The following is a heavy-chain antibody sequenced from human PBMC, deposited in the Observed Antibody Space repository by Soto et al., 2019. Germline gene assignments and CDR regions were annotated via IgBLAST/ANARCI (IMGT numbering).Heavy chain of an antibody. V-gene: IGHV4-4*02. CDR1: GGSISSSNW. Sequence: PSEKLSLTCAVSGGSISSSNWWSWVRQPPGKGLEWIGEIYHSGSTNYNPSLKSRVTISVDKSKNQFSLKLSSVTAADTDVYYCALVLRFLEWNLMDFCGQGTTVTVSS. D-gene: IGHD3-3*01. CDR2: IYHSGST. J-gene: IGHJ6*02. CDR3: ALVLRFLEWNLMDF.